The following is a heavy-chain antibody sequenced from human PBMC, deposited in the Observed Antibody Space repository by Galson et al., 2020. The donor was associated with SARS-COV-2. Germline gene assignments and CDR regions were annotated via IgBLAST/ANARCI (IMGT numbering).Heavy chain of an antibody. CDR2: IYHSGST. CDR1: GGSISSGGYS. Sequence: SETLSLTCAVSGGSISSGGYSWSWIRQPPGKGLEWIGYIYHSGSTYYNPSLKSRVTISVDRSKNQFSLKLSSVTAADTAVYYCARLTGITGTTKRTTGYFDYWGQGTLVTVSS. V-gene: IGHV4-30-2*01. J-gene: IGHJ4*02. D-gene: IGHD1-7*01. CDR3: ARLTGITGTTKRTTGYFDY.